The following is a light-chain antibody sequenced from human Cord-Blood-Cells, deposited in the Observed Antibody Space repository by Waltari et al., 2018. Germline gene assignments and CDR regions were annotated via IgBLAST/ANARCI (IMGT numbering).Light chain of an antibody. V-gene: IGLV3-19*01. CDR1: SHRSYY. J-gene: IGLJ2*01. Sequence: SSELTQDPAVSVALGQTVRITCQGDSHRSYYASWYQQKPGQAPVLVIYGKNNRPSGIPDRFSGPSSGNTASLIITGAQAEDEADYYCNARDSSGNPLVFGGGTKLTVL. CDR2: GKN. CDR3: NARDSSGNPLV.